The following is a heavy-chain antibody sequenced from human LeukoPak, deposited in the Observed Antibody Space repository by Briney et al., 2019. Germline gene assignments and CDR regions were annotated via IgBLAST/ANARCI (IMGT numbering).Heavy chain of an antibody. CDR2: IKQDGSEN. CDR1: GFTSGNYW. V-gene: IGHV3-7*05. J-gene: IGHJ6*02. D-gene: IGHD1-14*01. Sequence: GGSLRLSCAASGFTSGNYWMSCARESPGRALEWVASIKQDGSENSYVDSVKGRFTISRDNAKNSLHLQMSSLRAEDTAVYYCARETNLGVWGQGTTVTVSS. CDR3: ARETNLGV.